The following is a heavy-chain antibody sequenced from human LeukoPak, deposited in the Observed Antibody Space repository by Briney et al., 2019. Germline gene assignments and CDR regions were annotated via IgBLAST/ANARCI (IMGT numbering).Heavy chain of an antibody. CDR3: V. V-gene: IGHV3-7*01. CDR1: GFTFSRYW. Sequence: GGSLRLSCAASGFTFSRYWMTWVRQAPGKGLEWVASIKQDGSKTYYLESVKGRFSISRDNAKNSLFLEANSLRAEDTALYFDVWGQGTMIIVSA. J-gene: IGHJ3*01. CDR2: IKQDGSKT.